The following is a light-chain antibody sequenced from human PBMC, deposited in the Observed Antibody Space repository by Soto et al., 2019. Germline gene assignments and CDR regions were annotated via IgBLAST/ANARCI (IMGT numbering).Light chain of an antibody. Sequence: QSALTQPASVSGSPGQSITISCTGTSSDVGGFNYVSWYQQHPGKAPKLMIYEVNNRPSGVSNRFSGSKSGNTASLTIPGLQAEDEADYYCSSYTSSSTLPYVFGTGTKLTVL. CDR2: EVN. V-gene: IGLV2-14*01. CDR3: SSYTSSSTLPYV. J-gene: IGLJ1*01. CDR1: SSDVGGFNY.